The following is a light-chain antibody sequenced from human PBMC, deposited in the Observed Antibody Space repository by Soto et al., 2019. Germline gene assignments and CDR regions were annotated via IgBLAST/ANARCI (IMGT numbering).Light chain of an antibody. V-gene: IGKV1-39*01. CDR3: QQSYLTPLT. Sequence: DIQMTQSPSPLSASVGDRVTITFRASQSISTYLNWYQQKPGKAPKLLIYAASRLQSGVPSTFSGSGSGTDFTLTISSLQPEDFATYYCQQSYLTPLTFGQGTKVDIK. J-gene: IGKJ1*01. CDR2: AAS. CDR1: QSISTY.